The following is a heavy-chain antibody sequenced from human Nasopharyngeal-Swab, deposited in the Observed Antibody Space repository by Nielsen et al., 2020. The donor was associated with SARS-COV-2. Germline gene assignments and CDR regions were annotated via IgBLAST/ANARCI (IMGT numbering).Heavy chain of an antibody. CDR2: ISYDGSNK. J-gene: IGHJ5*02. CDR3: AKGTITMVRGVIGWFDP. Sequence: GESLKISCAASGFTFSSYGMHWVRQAPGKRLEWVAVISYDGSNKYYADSVKGRFTISGDNSKNTLYLQMNSLRAEDTAVYYCAKGTITMVRGVIGWFDPWGQGTLVTVSS. D-gene: IGHD3-10*01. V-gene: IGHV3-30*18. CDR1: GFTFSSYG.